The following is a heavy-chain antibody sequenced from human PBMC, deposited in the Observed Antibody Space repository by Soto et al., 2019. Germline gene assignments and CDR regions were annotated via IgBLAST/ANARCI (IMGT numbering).Heavy chain of an antibody. V-gene: IGHV4-39*01. CDR1: GGSISSTTHY. CDR2: IYYTGST. J-gene: IGHJ5*02. Sequence: SETLSLTCAVSGGSISSTTHYWGWIRQPPGKGLEWIGTIYYTGSTYYNPSLKSRVSISVDTSKNQFSLRLSSVAAADTAVYYCARRGYNWNLNWFDPWGQGTKVT. D-gene: IGHD1-7*01. CDR3: ARRGYNWNLNWFDP.